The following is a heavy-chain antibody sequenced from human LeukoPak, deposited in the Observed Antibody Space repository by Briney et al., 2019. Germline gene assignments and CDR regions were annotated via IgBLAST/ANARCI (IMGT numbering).Heavy chain of an antibody. V-gene: IGHV4-59*01. D-gene: IGHD4-17*01. CDR2: IYYSGST. CDR3: ARRTVVLDY. Sequence: PSETLSLTCTVSGGSISNYYWGWIRQPPGKGLEWIGYIYYSGSTTYNPSLKSRVTLSVDTSENQFSLRLTSVTAADTAVYYCARRTVVLDYWGRGTLVTVSS. CDR1: GGSISNYY. J-gene: IGHJ4*02.